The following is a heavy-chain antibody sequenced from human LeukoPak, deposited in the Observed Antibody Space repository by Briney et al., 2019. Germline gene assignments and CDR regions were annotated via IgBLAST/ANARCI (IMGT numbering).Heavy chain of an antibody. CDR3: AKAEGYYYYYGMDV. Sequence: GGSLRLSCAASGFSXXXYXXXXXXXXPXXXXXXXXGISGSGGSTYYADSVKGRFTISTDNSKNTLYLQVNSLRAGDTAVYYCAKAEGYYYYYGMDVWGQGTTVTVSS. CDR1: GFSXXXYX. CDR2: ISGSGGST. V-gene: IGHV3-23*01. J-gene: IGHJ6*02.